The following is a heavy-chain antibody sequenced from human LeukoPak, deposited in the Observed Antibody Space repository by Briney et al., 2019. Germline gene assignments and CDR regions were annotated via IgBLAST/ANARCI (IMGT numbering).Heavy chain of an antibody. Sequence: PSETLSLTCTVSGGSISSYYWRWIRQPPGKGLEWIGYIYYSGSTNYNPSLKSRVTISVDTSKNQFSLKLSSVTAADTAVYYCARDYGDYVVDPWGQGTLVTVSS. V-gene: IGHV4-59*01. D-gene: IGHD4-17*01. J-gene: IGHJ5*02. CDR3: ARDYGDYVVDP. CDR1: GGSISSYY. CDR2: IYYSGST.